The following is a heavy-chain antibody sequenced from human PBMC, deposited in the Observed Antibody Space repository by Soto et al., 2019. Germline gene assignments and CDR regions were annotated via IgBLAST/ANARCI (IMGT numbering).Heavy chain of an antibody. J-gene: IGHJ4*02. D-gene: IGHD2-2*03. CDR3: AKMEGMDPWAYSFDY. CDR2: IYGGGNGP. V-gene: IGHV3-23*01. Sequence: EVQVLESGGGLVQPGGSFNLSGAAMGLTFSDFALSWVRQPQGKGLEWVSRIYGGGNGPHYADSVKGRVTISRDNSKNTLYLQMNSLRAEDTAVYYCAKMEGMDPWAYSFDYWGQGTLVTVSS. CDR1: GLTFSDFA.